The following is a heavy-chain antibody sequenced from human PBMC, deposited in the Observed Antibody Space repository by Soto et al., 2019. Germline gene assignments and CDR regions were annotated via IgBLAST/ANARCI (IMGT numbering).Heavy chain of an antibody. CDR1: GYAFMKYG. V-gene: IGHV1-18*01. CDR2: VSTYNGYT. J-gene: IGHJ1*01. CDR3: ARDPEVFGGWPGKYFQH. Sequence: QVQLVQSGAEVKKPGSSVRVSCTTSGYAFMKYGINWVRQAPGQGPEWMGWVSTYNGYTNYAQKFQDRVTMTAETSTSTVYMELRSLRSDDTAVYYCARDPEVFGGWPGKYFQHWGQGTLVTVSS. D-gene: IGHD6-19*01.